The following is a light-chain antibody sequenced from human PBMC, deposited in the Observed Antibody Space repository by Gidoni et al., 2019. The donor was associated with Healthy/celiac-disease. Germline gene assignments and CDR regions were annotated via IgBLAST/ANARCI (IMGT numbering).Light chain of an antibody. V-gene: IGKV1-5*03. Sequence: DIQMTQSPSTLSASVGDRVTITCRASQSISSWLAWYQQKPGKAPKLLIYKASSLESGVPSRFSGSGSGTEFTLTISSLQPDDFATYYCQQYNGYSRTFXHXTKVXIK. CDR1: QSISSW. CDR2: KAS. J-gene: IGKJ1*01. CDR3: QQYNGYSRT.